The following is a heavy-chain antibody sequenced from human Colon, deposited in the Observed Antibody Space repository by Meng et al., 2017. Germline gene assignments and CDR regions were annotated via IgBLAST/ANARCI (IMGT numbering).Heavy chain of an antibody. CDR2: ISYDGSDK. CDR3: GVSLIFGVVRRGMEV. Sequence: GESLKISCAASGFSFSSYAMDWVRQAPGKGLEWCAVISYDGSDKYYAASVKGRFTISRDNSKNTLSLEMNSLRAEDTAVYYCGVSLIFGVVRRGMEVWGQGTTVTVSS. J-gene: IGHJ6*02. D-gene: IGHD3-3*01. CDR1: GFSFSSYA. V-gene: IGHV3-30*01.